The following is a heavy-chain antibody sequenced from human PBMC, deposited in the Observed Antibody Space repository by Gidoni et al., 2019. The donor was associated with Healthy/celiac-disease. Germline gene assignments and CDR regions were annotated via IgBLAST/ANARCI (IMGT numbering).Heavy chain of an antibody. V-gene: IGHV3-30*04. Sequence: QVQLVASGGVVFQPGRSLRLSCAASGFTFRSYAMHWVRQAPGKGLEWVAVISYDGSNKYYADSVKGRFTISRDNSKNTLYLQMNSLRAEDTAVYYCAEAVGAEGGAFDIWGQGTMVTVSS. CDR3: AEAVGAEGGAFDI. D-gene: IGHD1-26*01. J-gene: IGHJ3*02. CDR1: GFTFRSYA. CDR2: ISYDGSNK.